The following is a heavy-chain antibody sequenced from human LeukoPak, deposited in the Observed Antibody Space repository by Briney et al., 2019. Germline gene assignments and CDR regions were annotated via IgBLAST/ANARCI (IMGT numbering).Heavy chain of an antibody. Sequence: GGSLRLSCVASGITFSSYSMNWVRQAPGKGLEWVSYISSFSGTINYADSVKGRFTISRDNVKNSLYLQMNSLRTEDTAVYFCARDGWIQLWSLDYWGQGTLVTVSS. CDR2: ISSFSGTI. D-gene: IGHD5-18*01. CDR1: GITFSSYS. J-gene: IGHJ4*02. V-gene: IGHV3-48*01. CDR3: ARDGWIQLWSLDY.